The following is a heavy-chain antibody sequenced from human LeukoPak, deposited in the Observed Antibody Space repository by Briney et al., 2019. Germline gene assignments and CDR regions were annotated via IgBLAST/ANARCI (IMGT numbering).Heavy chain of an antibody. CDR2: ISGSGGST. D-gene: IGHD4-17*01. CDR3: AIIDDYGDYGGY. V-gene: IGHV3-23*01. CDR1: GFTFSSYA. J-gene: IGHJ4*02. Sequence: GGFLRLSCAASGFTFSSYAVSWVRQAPGKGLEWVSAISGSGGSTYYADSVKGRFTISRDNSKNTLYLQMNSLRAEDTAVYYCAIIDDYGDYGGYWGQGTLVTVSS.